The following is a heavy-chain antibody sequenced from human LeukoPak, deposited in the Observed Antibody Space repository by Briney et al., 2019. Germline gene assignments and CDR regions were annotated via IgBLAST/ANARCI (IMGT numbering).Heavy chain of an antibody. Sequence: GASVKVSCKASGGTFGSYAISWVRQAPGQGLEWMGGIIPIFGTANYAQKFQGRVTITADESTSTAYMELSSLRSEDTAVYYCAAQGRGYSGYDADYWGQGTLVTVSS. CDR3: AAQGRGYSGYDADY. D-gene: IGHD5-12*01. J-gene: IGHJ4*02. CDR2: IIPIFGTA. CDR1: GGTFGSYA. V-gene: IGHV1-69*13.